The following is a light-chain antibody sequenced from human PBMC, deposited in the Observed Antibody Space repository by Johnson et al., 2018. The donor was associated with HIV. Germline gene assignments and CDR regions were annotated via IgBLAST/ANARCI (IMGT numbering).Light chain of an antibody. CDR2: ENN. CDR1: SSNIGSIF. V-gene: IGLV1-51*01. J-gene: IGLJ1*01. Sequence: QSVLTQPPSVSAAPGQKVTISCSGSSSNIGSIFVSWYQQLPGTAPKLLIYENNKRPSGIPDRFSGSKSGTSATLGITGLQTGDEADYYCGTWDSSLSAYVFGTGTKVTVL. CDR3: GTWDSSLSAYV.